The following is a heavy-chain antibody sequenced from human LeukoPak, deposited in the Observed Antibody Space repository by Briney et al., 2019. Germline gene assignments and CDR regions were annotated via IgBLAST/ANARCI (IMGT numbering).Heavy chain of an antibody. D-gene: IGHD1-26*01. J-gene: IGHJ4*02. CDR1: GFTLSTNA. V-gene: IGHV3-23*01. CDR2: ISGSGAST. Sequence: GGSLRLSCLTSGFTLSTNAMSWVRQAPGKGLEWISGISGSGASTYYADSVKGRFTISRDDSRNTLYLQMNSLRGDDTAVYYCAKDVGKWESLHFFDYWGQGTLVTVSP. CDR3: AKDVGKWESLHFFDY.